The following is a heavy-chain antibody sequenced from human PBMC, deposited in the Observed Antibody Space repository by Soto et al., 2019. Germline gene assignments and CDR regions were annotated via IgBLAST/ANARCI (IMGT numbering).Heavy chain of an antibody. J-gene: IGHJ4*02. D-gene: IGHD2-8*01. CDR2: ISANGVGT. CDR3: AKDFIRDGPRST. V-gene: IGHV3-23*01. Sequence: PGGSLRLSCVASGFTFSDYAMSWVRQAPGKGLEWALGISANGVGTYYADSVRGRFTVSRDNSKNTMYLQLNSLRAEDTAVYYCAKDFIRDGPRSTWGRGTLVTVSS. CDR1: GFTFSDYA.